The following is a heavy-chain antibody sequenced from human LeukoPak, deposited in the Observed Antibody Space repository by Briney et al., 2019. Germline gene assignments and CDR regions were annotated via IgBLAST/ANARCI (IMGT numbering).Heavy chain of an antibody. CDR2: IYPGDSDT. J-gene: IGHJ4*02. CDR1: GYSFTSYW. CDR3: ARIGNCSSTSCYWILDY. D-gene: IGHD2-2*01. V-gene: IGHV5-51*01. Sequence: GESLKISCKGSGYSFTSYWIGWVRQMPGKGLGWMGIIYPGDSDTRYSPSFQGQVTISADKSISTAYLQWSSLKASDTAMYYCARIGNCSSTSCYWILDYWGQGALVTVSS.